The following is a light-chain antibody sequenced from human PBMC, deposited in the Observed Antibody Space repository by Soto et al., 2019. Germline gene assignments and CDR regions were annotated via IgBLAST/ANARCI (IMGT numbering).Light chain of an antibody. J-gene: IGKJ5*01. CDR2: DAS. CDR3: QQRNNWPS. V-gene: IGKV3-11*02. CDR1: QSVSSY. Sequence: ELGLTQSPATQALSPGGRDNLSCRASQSVSSYLAWYQQKPGQAPRLLIYDASNRATGIPARFSGSGSGRDFTLTISSLEPEDFAVYYCQQRNNWPSFGQGTRLEIK.